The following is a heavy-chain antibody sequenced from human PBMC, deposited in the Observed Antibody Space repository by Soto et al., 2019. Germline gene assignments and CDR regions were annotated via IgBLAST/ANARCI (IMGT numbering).Heavy chain of an antibody. CDR3: AREKGAAGILAY. J-gene: IGHJ4*02. CDR1: GYTFTSYA. V-gene: IGHV1-3*01. Sequence: GASVKVSCKASGYTFTSYALHWVRQAPGQRLEWMGWINAGGGGTKYSQKFQGRVTITRDTSATTAYMQLSSLRSEDTAVYYCAREKGAAGILAYWGQGTLVTVSS. D-gene: IGHD6-13*01. CDR2: INAGGGGT.